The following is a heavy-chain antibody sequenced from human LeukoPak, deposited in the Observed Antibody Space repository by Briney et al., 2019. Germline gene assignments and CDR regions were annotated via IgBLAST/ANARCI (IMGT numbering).Heavy chain of an antibody. J-gene: IGHJ6*04. CDR2: IKQDGSEK. V-gene: IGHV3-7*03. CDR1: GFTFSSYW. D-gene: IGHD3-3*01. CDR3: ARSVGVGLYGMDV. Sequence: GGSLRRSCAASGFTFSSYWMNWLRQAPGKGLQWVANIKQDGSEKYYVDSVKGRFTISRDNAKNSLYLQMNSLRAEDTAVYYCARSVGVGLYGMDVWGKGTTVTVSS.